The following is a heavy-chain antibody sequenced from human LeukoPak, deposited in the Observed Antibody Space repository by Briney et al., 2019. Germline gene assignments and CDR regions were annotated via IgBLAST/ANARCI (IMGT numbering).Heavy chain of an antibody. D-gene: IGHD2-15*01. CDR2: IYYSGST. CDR3: ARACSGGSCWKAFDI. Sequence: SETLSLTCTVSGGSISSYYWSWIRQPPGKGLEWIGYIYYSGSTNYNPSLKSRVTISVDTSKNQFSLKLSSVTAADTAVYYCARACSGGSCWKAFDIWGQGTMVTVSS. CDR1: GGSISSYY. J-gene: IGHJ3*02. V-gene: IGHV4-59*01.